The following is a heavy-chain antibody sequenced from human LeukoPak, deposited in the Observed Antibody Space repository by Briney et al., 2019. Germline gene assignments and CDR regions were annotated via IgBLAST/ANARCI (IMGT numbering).Heavy chain of an antibody. CDR1: GGTFSSYA. Sequence: ASVKVSCKASGGTFSSYAISWVRQAPGQGLEWMGGIIPIFGTANYAQKFQGRVTITADESTSTAYMELSSLGSEETAVYYCARDGSSKDDYVWGSYGYWGQGTLVTVSS. CDR2: IIPIFGTA. J-gene: IGHJ4*02. CDR3: ARDGSSKDDYVWGSYGY. V-gene: IGHV1-69*13. D-gene: IGHD3-16*01.